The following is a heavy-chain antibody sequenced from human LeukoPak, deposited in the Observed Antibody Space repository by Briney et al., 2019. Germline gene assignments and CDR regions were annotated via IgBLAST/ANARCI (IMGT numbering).Heavy chain of an antibody. V-gene: IGHV1-2*02. CDR2: INPNSGGT. D-gene: IGHD3-22*01. Sequence: ASVKVSCKASGYTFTGYYMHWVRQAPGQGLEWMGWINPNSGGTNYAQKFQGRVTMTRDTSISTAYMELSRLRSDDTAVYYCARAPVRYYYEDYWGQGTLVTVSS. CDR1: GYTFTGYY. J-gene: IGHJ4*02. CDR3: ARAPVRYYYEDY.